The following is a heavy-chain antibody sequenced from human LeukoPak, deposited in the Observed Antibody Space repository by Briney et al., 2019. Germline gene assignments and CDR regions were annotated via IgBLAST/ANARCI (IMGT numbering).Heavy chain of an antibody. Sequence: PSGTLSLTCAVSGAPISSSNWWAWVRQPPGKGLEWVGEIFHSGSTNYNPSLKSRVTISVDKSKNHFSLSLASVTAADTAVYYCTYSTAWSYDYWGQGILVTVSS. CDR3: TYSTAWSYDY. V-gene: IGHV4-4*02. CDR1: GAPISSSNW. D-gene: IGHD1-26*01. J-gene: IGHJ4*02. CDR2: IFHSGST.